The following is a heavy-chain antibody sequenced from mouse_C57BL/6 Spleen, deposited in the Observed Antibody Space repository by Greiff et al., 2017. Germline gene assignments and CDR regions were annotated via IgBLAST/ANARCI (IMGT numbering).Heavy chain of an antibody. V-gene: IGHV1-80*01. D-gene: IGHD1-1*01. CDR1: GYAFSSYW. CDR3: ASSLMTTIIARYFDV. CDR2: IYPGDGDT. Sequence: VQLQQSGAELVKPGASVKISCKASGYAFSSYWMNWVKQRPGKGLEWIGQIYPGDGDTNYNGKFKGKATLTADKSYSTAYMQLSSLTSEDSAVYFFASSLMTTIIARYFDVWGTGTTVTVSS. J-gene: IGHJ1*03.